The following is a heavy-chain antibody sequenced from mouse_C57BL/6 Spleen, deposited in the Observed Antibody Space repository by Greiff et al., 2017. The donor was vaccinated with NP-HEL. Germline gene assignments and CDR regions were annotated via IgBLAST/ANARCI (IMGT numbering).Heavy chain of an antibody. CDR2: IYPGSGST. J-gene: IGHJ3*01. V-gene: IGHV1-55*01. Sequence: VQLQQSGAELVKPGASVKMSCKASGYTFTSYWITWVKQRPGQGLEWIGDIYPGSGSTNYNEKFKSKATLTVDTSSSTAYMQLSSLTSEDSAVYYGARSDYGTPAWFAYWGQGTLVTVSA. CDR3: ARSDYGTPAWFAY. D-gene: IGHD1-1*01. CDR1: GYTFTSYW.